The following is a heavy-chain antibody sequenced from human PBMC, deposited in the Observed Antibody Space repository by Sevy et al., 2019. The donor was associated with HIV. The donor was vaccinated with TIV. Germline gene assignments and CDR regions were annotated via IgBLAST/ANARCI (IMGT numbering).Heavy chain of an antibody. Sequence: GGSLRLSCAASGFTFSDYFMSWIRQAPGKGLEWISDISSGTTYTNYADSVKRRFTISRDNSKKSLYLQMNSLRAEDTAIYYCARDRRNYGGQYFDSWGQGILVTVSS. D-gene: IGHD4-17*01. J-gene: IGHJ4*02. CDR1: GFTFSDYF. V-gene: IGHV3-11*06. CDR2: ISSGTTYT. CDR3: ARDRRNYGGQYFDS.